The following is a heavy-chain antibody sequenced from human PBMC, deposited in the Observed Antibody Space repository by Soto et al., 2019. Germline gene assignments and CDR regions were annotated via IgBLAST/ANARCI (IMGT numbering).Heavy chain of an antibody. CDR3: AKEGDRAAAHFYYYYYMDV. J-gene: IGHJ6*03. V-gene: IGHV3-23*01. Sequence: GGSLRLSCAASGFTFSSYAMSWVRQAPGKGLEWVSAISGSGGSTYYADSVKGRFTISRDNSKNTLYLQMNSLRAEDTAVYYCAKEGDRAAAHFYYYYYMDVWGKGTTVTVSS. CDR1: GFTFSSYA. CDR2: ISGSGGST. D-gene: IGHD6-13*01.